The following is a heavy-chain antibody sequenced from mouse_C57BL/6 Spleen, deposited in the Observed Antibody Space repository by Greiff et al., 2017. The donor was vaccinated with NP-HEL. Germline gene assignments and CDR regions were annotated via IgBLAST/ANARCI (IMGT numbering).Heavy chain of an antibody. CDR1: GYTFTSYW. CDR2: IDPSDSYT. V-gene: IGHV1-59*01. CDR3: ARGGYGSSWCFDV. Sequence: QVQLQQPGAELVRPGTSVKLSCKASGYTFTSYWMHWVKQRPGQGLEWIGVIDPSDSYTNYNQKFKGKATLTVDTSSSTAYLQLSSLTSEDSAVYCCARGGYGSSWCFDVWGTGTTVTVSS. J-gene: IGHJ1*03. D-gene: IGHD1-1*01.